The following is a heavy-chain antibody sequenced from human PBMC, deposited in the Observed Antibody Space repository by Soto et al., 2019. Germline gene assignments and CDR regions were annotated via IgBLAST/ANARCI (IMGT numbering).Heavy chain of an antibody. J-gene: IGHJ4*02. CDR1: GFTFRNYG. Sequence: QVQLVESGGGVVRPGRSLRLTCAASGFTFRNYGMHWVRQAPGKGLEWVAVISHDGSDKYYADSMKGRFIISRDNSENTLFLNMNILKPEDTAVYYCAKENQHLVHDYWCQGTLVTVSS. V-gene: IGHV3-30*18. CDR3: AKENQHLVHDY. CDR2: ISHDGSDK. D-gene: IGHD6-13*01.